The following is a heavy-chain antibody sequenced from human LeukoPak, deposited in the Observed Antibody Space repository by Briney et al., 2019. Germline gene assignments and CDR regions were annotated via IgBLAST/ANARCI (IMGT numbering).Heavy chain of an antibody. CDR1: GYTFTSYG. CDR2: INPSGGST. Sequence: ASVKVSCKASGYTFTSYGISWVRQAPGQGLEWMGIINPSGGSTSYAQKFQGRVTMTRDTSTSTVYMELSSLRSEDTAVYYCARGTLSSSSREGHFDYWGQGTLVTVSS. V-gene: IGHV1-46*01. CDR3: ARGTLSSSSREGHFDY. D-gene: IGHD6-6*01. J-gene: IGHJ4*02.